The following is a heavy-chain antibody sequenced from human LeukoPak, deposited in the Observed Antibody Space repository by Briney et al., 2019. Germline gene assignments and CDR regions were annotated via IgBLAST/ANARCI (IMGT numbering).Heavy chain of an antibody. CDR2: MNANSGNT. D-gene: IGHD2-2*01. Sequence: GASVKVSCKASGYTFTSNDINGVRQATGQGLEWMGWMNANSGNTGYAQKFQGRVTMTRNTSISTAYMELSSLRSEDTAVYYCARGQRHCTSDSCLSYMDVWGKGTTVTASS. CDR1: GYTFTSND. V-gene: IGHV1-8*01. CDR3: ARGQRHCTSDSCLSYMDV. J-gene: IGHJ6*03.